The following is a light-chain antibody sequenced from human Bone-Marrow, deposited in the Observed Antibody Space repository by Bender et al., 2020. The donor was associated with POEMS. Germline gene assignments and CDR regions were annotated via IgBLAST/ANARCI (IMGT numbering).Light chain of an antibody. J-gene: IGLJ3*02. CDR2: DVT. V-gene: IGLV2-14*03. CDR3: QSYDNSLGGWV. Sequence: QSALTQPASVSGSPGQSITISCTGTSSDIGGYNYVSWYLQHPGKAPQVIIYDVTNRPSGVSNRFSGSKSGNTASLTISGLQAEDEGDYYCQSYDNSLGGWVFGGGTKLTVL. CDR1: SSDIGGYNY.